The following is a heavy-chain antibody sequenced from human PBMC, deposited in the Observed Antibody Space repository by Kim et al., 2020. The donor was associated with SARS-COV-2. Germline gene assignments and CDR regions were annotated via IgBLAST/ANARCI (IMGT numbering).Heavy chain of an antibody. CDR1: GFTFSSYA. CDR3: AKVGSGWSFDY. CDR2: ISNNGVIT. Sequence: GGSLRLSCAASGFTFSSYAMTWVRQAPGKGLEWVSVISNNGVITSYTDSVKGRLIISRDNSKNTLYLQMNSLRAEDTAVYYCAKVGSGWSFDYWGQGTLVSVSS. D-gene: IGHD6-19*01. V-gene: IGHV3-23*01. J-gene: IGHJ4*02.